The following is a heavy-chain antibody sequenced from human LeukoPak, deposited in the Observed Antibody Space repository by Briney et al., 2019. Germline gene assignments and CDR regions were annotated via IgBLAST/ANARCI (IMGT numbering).Heavy chain of an antibody. CDR2: INPSGGST. D-gene: IGHD6-19*01. CDR3: ARGPYSSGWFHDAFDI. V-gene: IGHV1-46*01. J-gene: IGHJ3*02. Sequence: ASVKVSCKASGYTFTSYYMHWVRQAPGQGLEWMGIINPSGGSTNYAQKLQGRVTMTTDTSTSTAYMELRSLRSDDSAVYYCARGPYSSGWFHDAFDIWGQGTMVTVSS. CDR1: GYTFTSYY.